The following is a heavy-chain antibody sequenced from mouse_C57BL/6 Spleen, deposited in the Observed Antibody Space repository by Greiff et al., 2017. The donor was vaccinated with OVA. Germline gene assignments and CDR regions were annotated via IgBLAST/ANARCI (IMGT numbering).Heavy chain of an antibody. D-gene: IGHD1-1*01. CDR2: IHPNSGST. J-gene: IGHJ2*01. V-gene: IGHV1-64*01. Sequence: QVQLQQPGAELVKPGASVKLSCKASGYTFTSYWMHWVKQRPGQGLEWIGMIHPNSGSTNYNEKFKSKATLTVDKSSSTAYMQLSSLTSEDSAVYYCAREEGYGSSLFDDWGQGTTLTVSS. CDR1: GYTFTSYW. CDR3: AREEGYGSSLFDD.